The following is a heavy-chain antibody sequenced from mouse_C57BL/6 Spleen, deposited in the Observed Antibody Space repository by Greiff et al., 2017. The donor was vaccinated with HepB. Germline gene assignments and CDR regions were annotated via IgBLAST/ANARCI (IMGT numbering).Heavy chain of an antibody. CDR3: AREVTTVVATDAMDY. CDR2: IDPEDGET. Sequence: VQLKQSGAELVKPGASVKLSCTASGFNIKDYYMHWVKQRTEQGLEWIGRIDPEDGETKYAPKFQGKATITADTSSNTAYLQLSSLTSEDTAVYYCAREVTTVVATDAMDYWGQGTSVTVSS. J-gene: IGHJ4*01. V-gene: IGHV14-2*01. D-gene: IGHD1-1*01. CDR1: GFNIKDYY.